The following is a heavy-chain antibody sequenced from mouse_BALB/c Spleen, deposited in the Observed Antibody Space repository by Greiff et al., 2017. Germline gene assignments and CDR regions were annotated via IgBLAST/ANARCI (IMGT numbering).Heavy chain of an antibody. CDR1: GFTFSSYG. Sequence: EVKLVESGGDLVKPGGSLKLSCAASGFTFSSYGMSWVRQTPDKRLEWVATISSGGSYTYYPDSVKGRFTISRDNAKNTLYLQMSSLKSEDTAMYYCARHFYDGYHGGGYAMDYWGQGTSVTVSS. J-gene: IGHJ4*01. D-gene: IGHD2-3*01. CDR3: ARHFYDGYHGGGYAMDY. V-gene: IGHV5-6*01. CDR2: ISSGGSYT.